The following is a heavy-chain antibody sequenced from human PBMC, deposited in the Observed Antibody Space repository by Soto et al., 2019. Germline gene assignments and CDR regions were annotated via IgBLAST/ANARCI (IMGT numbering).Heavy chain of an antibody. Sequence: GGSLRLSCAASGFTFSSYGMHWVRQAPGKGLEWVAVIWYDGSNKYYADSVKGRFTISRDNSKNTLYLQMNSLRAEDTAVYYCARDYGSGSHYYHYGMDVWGQGTTVTVSS. V-gene: IGHV3-33*01. CDR3: ARDYGSGSHYYHYGMDV. D-gene: IGHD3-10*01. CDR2: IWYDGSNK. J-gene: IGHJ6*02. CDR1: GFTFSSYG.